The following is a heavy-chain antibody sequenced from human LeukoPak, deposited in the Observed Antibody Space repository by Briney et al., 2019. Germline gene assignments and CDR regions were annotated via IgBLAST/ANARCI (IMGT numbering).Heavy chain of an antibody. J-gene: IGHJ6*03. CDR3: AREKRGSYCGGDCYSGYYYYYMDV. CDR2: ISAYNGNT. CDR1: GYTFTSYG. D-gene: IGHD2-21*02. Sequence: ASVKVSCKASGYTFTSYGISWVRQAPGQGLEWMGWISAYNGNTNYAQKLQGRVTMTTDTSTSTAYMELRSLRSDDTAVYYCAREKRGSYCGGDCYSGYYYYYMDVWGKGTTVTISS. V-gene: IGHV1-18*01.